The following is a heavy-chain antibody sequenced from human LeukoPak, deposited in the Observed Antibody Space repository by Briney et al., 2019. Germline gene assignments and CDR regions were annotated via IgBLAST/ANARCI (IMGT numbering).Heavy chain of an antibody. D-gene: IGHD2-2*02. J-gene: IGHJ4*02. CDR2: IYYSGST. V-gene: IGHV4-39*01. Sequence: SETLSLTCAVSGDSISSSSYSWGWIRQPPGKGLEWIGSIYYSGSTYHNPSLKSRVTISVDTSKNQFFLKLSSATAADTAVYYCARHSDCVTSSCYTGYFDYWGQGTLVTVSS. CDR3: ARHSDCVTSSCYTGYFDY. CDR1: GDSISSSSYS.